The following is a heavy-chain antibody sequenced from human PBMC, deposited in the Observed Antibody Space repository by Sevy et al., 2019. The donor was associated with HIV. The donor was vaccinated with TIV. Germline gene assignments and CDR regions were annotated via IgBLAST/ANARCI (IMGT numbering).Heavy chain of an antibody. J-gene: IGHJ4*02. CDR3: ARGLATADTPEYYFDY. CDR2: ITRNSYEAYGGTT. CDR1: GFTFDDYA. D-gene: IGHD5-12*01. V-gene: IGHV3-49*03. Sequence: GGSLRLSCTTSGFTFDDYAMSWFCQAPGKGLEWVAFITRNSYEAYGGTTEYAASGKGRFIISRDDSKSIAYLQMNSLKSEDTAVYYCARGLATADTPEYYFDYWGQGTLVTVSS.